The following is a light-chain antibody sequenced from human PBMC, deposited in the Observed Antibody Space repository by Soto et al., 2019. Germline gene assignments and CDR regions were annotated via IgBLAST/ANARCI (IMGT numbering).Light chain of an antibody. Sequence: VMTQSQTTQPMSPRITTTHNCRASQRVGINLAWYQQKNGQAPRIVIYSASTRASGIPDRFSGSGYGTECNLTICSLQSEDFTFFYGQQYYGWPRTFGQGTKVDIK. V-gene: IGKV3-15*01. CDR3: QQYYGWPRT. CDR2: SAS. J-gene: IGKJ1*01. CDR1: QRVGIN.